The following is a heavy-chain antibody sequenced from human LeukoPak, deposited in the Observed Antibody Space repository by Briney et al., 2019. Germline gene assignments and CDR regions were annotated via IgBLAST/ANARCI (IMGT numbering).Heavy chain of an antibody. CDR1: GSTFSNYA. J-gene: IGHJ4*02. D-gene: IGHD2-15*01. Sequence: GGSLRLSCAASGSTFSNYAMNWVRQAPGKGLEWVSIISGSDGATHYTGSVKGRFAISRDNSNNTLFLQMNSLSAEDTAVYYCAKSSGDSCYFAIDYWGQGTLVTVSS. CDR2: ISGSDGAT. CDR3: AKSSGDSCYFAIDY. V-gene: IGHV3-23*01.